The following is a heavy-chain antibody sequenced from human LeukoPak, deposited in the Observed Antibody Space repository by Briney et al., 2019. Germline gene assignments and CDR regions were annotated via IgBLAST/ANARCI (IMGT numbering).Heavy chain of an antibody. CDR3: ARGMGYSNYYFDY. D-gene: IGHD4-11*01. CDR2: IIPIFGIA. J-gene: IGHJ4*02. Sequence: GASVKVSCKASGGTFSSYAISWVRQAPGQGLEWMGWIIPIFGIANYAQKFQGRVTITADKSTSTAHMELSSLRSEDTAVYYCARGMGYSNYYFDYWGQGTLVTVSS. CDR1: GGTFSSYA. V-gene: IGHV1-69*17.